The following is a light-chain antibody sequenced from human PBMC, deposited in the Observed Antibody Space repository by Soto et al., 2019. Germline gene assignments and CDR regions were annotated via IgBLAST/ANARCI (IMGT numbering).Light chain of an antibody. CDR2: GAS. Sequence: EIVLTQSPGTLSLSPGERATLSCRASQSVSSSYLAWYQQKPGQAPRLLIYGASSRATGIPDRFSGSGSGKDVTLTISRLEPEDFAVYYCQQYGSSPRTFGQGTKVEIK. J-gene: IGKJ1*01. CDR3: QQYGSSPRT. CDR1: QSVSSSY. V-gene: IGKV3-20*01.